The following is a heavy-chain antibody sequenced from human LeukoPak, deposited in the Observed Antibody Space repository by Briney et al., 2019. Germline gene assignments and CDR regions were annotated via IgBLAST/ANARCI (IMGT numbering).Heavy chain of an antibody. V-gene: IGHV4-4*08. CDR2: IYATGST. D-gene: IGHD6-13*01. CDR3: ARTHQMGILPATLGI. Sequence: PSETLSLTCNVSGGSISSYYWSWVRQPPGKGLEWIGRIYATGSTNYNPSLKSRVTISIDTSKNQFSLWLSSVTAADAAVYYCARTHQMGILPATLGIWGQGTVVTVSS. J-gene: IGHJ3*02. CDR1: GGSISSYY.